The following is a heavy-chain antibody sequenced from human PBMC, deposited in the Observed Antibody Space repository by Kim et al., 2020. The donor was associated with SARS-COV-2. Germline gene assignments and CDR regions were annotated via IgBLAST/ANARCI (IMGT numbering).Heavy chain of an antibody. CDR3: ARHTGDGYNYYYYYYMDV. CDR1: GGSISSYY. J-gene: IGHJ6*03. D-gene: IGHD5-12*01. V-gene: IGHV4-59*08. CDR2: IYYSGST. Sequence: SETLSLTCTVSGGSISSYYWSWIRQPPGKGLEWIGYIYYSGSTNYNPSLKSRVTISVDTSKNQFSLKLSSVTAADTAVYYCARHTGDGYNYYYYYYMDVWGKGTTVTVSS.